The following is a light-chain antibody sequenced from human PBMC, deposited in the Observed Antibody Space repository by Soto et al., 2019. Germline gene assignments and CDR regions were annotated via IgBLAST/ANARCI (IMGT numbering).Light chain of an antibody. CDR1: QSVSSN. V-gene: IGKV3-11*01. Sequence: EIVLTQTTGTLSLSPGGRATLSCRAIQSVSSNYGARYQQNPGQAPRRLIYDASNRATGIPARFSGSGSGTDFTLTISSLEPEDFAVYYCQQRSNLPRITFGQGRLLE. CDR3: QQRSNLPRIT. CDR2: DAS. J-gene: IGKJ5*01.